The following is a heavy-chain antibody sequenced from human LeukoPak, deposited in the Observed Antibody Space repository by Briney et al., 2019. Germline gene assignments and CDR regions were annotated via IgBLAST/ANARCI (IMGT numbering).Heavy chain of an antibody. D-gene: IGHD6-19*01. CDR2: ISWNRAII. CDR1: GFTFDDYA. Sequence: GGSLRLSCAASGFTFDDYAMHWVRQVPGKGLEWVSGISWNRAIIGYADSVKGRFVISRDNAKNFLYLQMNSLRPEDTALYYCAKTSRSISVAAPYGMDVWGQGTTVTVS. CDR3: AKTSRSISVAAPYGMDV. V-gene: IGHV3-9*01. J-gene: IGHJ6*02.